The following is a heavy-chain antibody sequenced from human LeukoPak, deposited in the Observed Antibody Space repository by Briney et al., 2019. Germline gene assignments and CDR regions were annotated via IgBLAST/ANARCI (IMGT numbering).Heavy chain of an antibody. Sequence: GGSLRLSCAASGFTFSTYWMSWVRQAPGKGLEWVANIKKDGSEKYYVDSVKGRFTISRDNAKNSLYLQMNSLRAEDTAIYYCATFRFLGTWGQGTMVTVSP. CDR3: ATFRFLGT. CDR2: IKKDGSEK. J-gene: IGHJ3*01. V-gene: IGHV3-7*03. D-gene: IGHD3-3*01. CDR1: GFTFSTYW.